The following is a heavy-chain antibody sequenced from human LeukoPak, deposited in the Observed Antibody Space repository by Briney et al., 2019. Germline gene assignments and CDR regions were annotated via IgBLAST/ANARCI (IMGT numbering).Heavy chain of an antibody. Sequence: SGGSLRLSCAASGFTFSSYAMSWVRQAPGKGLEWVSAISGSGGSTYYADSAKGRFTISRDNSKNTLYLQMNSLRAEDTAVYYCAKEMGAYYDSSGYYYFTGRADYWGQGTLVTVSS. CDR2: ISGSGGST. CDR1: GFTFSSYA. CDR3: AKEMGAYYDSSGYYYFTGRADY. D-gene: IGHD3-22*01. V-gene: IGHV3-23*01. J-gene: IGHJ4*02.